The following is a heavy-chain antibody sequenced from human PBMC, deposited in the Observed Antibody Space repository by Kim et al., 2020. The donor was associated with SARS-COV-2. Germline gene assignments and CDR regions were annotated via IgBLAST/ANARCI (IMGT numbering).Heavy chain of an antibody. J-gene: IGHJ4*02. CDR2: IYYSGST. Sequence: SETLSLTCTVSGGSVSSGSYYWSWIRQPPGKGLEWIGYIYYSGSTNYNPSLKSRVTISVDTSKNQFSLKLSSVTAADTAVYYCARGARGYNPFDYWGQGTLVTVSS. CDR1: GGSVSSGSYY. V-gene: IGHV4-61*01. CDR3: ARGARGYNPFDY. D-gene: IGHD5-12*01.